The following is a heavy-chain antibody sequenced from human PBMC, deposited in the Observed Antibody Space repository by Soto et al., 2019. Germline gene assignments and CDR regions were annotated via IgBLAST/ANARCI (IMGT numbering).Heavy chain of an antibody. V-gene: IGHV4-59*01. J-gene: IGHJ4*02. Sequence: PSETLSLTCTVSGYSISNYYWSWFRQPPGKGLEWIGYIFYSGNTNYNPSLKSRVTISVATSKNQFSLKLSSVTAADTAVYFCASADGNNFVPFDLWGQGTMVTVSS. CDR3: ASADGNNFVPFDL. CDR2: IFYSGNT. D-gene: IGHD6-6*01. CDR1: GYSISNYY.